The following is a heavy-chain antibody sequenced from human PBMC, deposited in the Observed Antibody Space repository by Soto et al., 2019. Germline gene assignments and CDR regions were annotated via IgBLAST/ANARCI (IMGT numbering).Heavy chain of an antibody. V-gene: IGHV3-11*01. J-gene: IGHJ4*02. CDR1: GFTFSDYY. CDR3: ARDKYSHTSGTTFDH. CDR2: ISSSGSTT. D-gene: IGHD4-17*01. Sequence: PGGSLRLSCAASGFTFSDYYMSWIRQAPGKGLEWVAYISSSGSTTYYADSVKGRFTISRDNTKNSLYLQMNSLGAGDTAIYYCARDKYSHTSGTTFDHWGQGXLVTVSS.